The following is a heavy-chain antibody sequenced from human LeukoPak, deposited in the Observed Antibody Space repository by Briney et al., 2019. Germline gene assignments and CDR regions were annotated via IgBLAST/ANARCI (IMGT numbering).Heavy chain of an antibody. Sequence: GGSLRLSCAASGFTFSSYAMSWVRQAPGKGLEWVSAISGSGGSTYYADSVKGRFTISGDNSKNTLYLQMNSLRAEDTAVYYCAKDAHSSGWYKLEYRYFDYWGQGTLVTVSS. CDR3: AKDAHSSGWYKLEYRYFDY. J-gene: IGHJ4*02. CDR2: ISGSGGST. V-gene: IGHV3-23*01. CDR1: GFTFSSYA. D-gene: IGHD6-19*01.